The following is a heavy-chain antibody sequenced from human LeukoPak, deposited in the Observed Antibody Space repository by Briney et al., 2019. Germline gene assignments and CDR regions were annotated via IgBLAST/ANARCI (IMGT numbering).Heavy chain of an antibody. CDR1: GFRFDEYA. Sequence: GGSLRLSCAASGFRFDEYAMHWGRQAPGKGLEWGSGISWNSDTIGYADPVKGRFTISRDNAKNSLYLQMTSMRGEDTALYYCAKHTGRYSGPSYWGQGTLVTVSS. CDR3: AKHTGRYSGPSY. CDR2: ISWNSDTI. J-gene: IGHJ4*02. V-gene: IGHV3-9*01. D-gene: IGHD1-26*01.